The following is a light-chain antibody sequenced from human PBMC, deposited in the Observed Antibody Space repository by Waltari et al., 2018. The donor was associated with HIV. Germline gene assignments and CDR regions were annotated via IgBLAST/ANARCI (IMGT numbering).Light chain of an antibody. CDR2: DVT. V-gene: IGLV2-14*03. CDR3: TSFTTTTAWV. J-gene: IGLJ3*02. Sequence: QSALTQPASVSGSLGQSITFSCTGTSSDIGGYDYVSWYQPHPGEAPKIIIYDVTNRPSGISDRFSGSKSGDTASLTISGLQAEDEADYYCTSFTTTTAWVFGGGTKLTVL. CDR1: SSDIGGYDY.